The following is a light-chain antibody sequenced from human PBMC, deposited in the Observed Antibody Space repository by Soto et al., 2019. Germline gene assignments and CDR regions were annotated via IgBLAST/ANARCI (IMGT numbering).Light chain of an antibody. J-gene: IGKJ2*01. Sequence: IQLTQSPSSLSASVGDRVTVTRRASQNINIYLNWYQQKPGKAPTLIIYGASSLQSGVPSRFSGGGSRTDFTLTISSLQTEDLATYYCQQSYRSPYTFGQGTKLEI. CDR2: GAS. V-gene: IGKV1-39*01. CDR1: QNINIY. CDR3: QQSYRSPYT.